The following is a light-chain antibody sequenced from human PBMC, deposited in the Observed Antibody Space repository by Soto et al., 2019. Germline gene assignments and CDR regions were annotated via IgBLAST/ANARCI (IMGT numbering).Light chain of an antibody. V-gene: IGKV3-15*01. J-gene: IGKJ3*01. Sequence: EVVLTQSPATLSVSPGERATLSCRASQTVGTNLAWYQQRPGQAPRLLIYGASTRASGIPARFSGSGSGSEFTLTISSLQSDDFAVYYCQQYNKWPLFTFGPGTRVDNK. CDR1: QTVGTN. CDR3: QQYNKWPLFT. CDR2: GAS.